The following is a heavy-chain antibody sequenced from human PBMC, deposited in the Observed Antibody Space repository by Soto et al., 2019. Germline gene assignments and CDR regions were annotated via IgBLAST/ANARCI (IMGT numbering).Heavy chain of an antibody. CDR2: IYHSGAT. CDR1: GGSFSDYY. V-gene: IGHV4-34*01. J-gene: IGHJ4*02. CDR3: ASYGPGSASSYYYFHY. Sequence: PSETLSLTCAVYGGSFSDYYWTWLRQPPGERLEWIGEIYHSGATSYNPSLKSRVTISMDTSKNQFSLNLDSVTAADTAVYYCASYGPGSASSYYYFHYWGQGALVTVSS. D-gene: IGHD3-10*01.